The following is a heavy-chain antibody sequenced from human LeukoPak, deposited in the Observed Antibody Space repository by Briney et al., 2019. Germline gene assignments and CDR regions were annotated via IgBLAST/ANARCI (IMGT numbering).Heavy chain of an antibody. CDR3: ARDTNDHHRSGYYGMDV. CDR1: GFTFSSYE. D-gene: IGHD3-10*01. Sequence: GGSLRLSCAASGFTFSSYEMNWVRQAPGKGLEWVSYISSSGSTIYYADSVKGRFTISRDNAKNSLYLQMNSLRAEDTAVYYCARDTNDHHRSGYYGMDVWGKGTTVTVSS. J-gene: IGHJ6*04. CDR2: ISSSGSTI. V-gene: IGHV3-48*03.